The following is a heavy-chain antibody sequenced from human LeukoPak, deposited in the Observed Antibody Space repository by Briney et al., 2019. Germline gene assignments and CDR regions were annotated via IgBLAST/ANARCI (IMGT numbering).Heavy chain of an antibody. V-gene: IGHV3-7*01. J-gene: IGHJ5*02. Sequence: GGSLRLSCAASGFTFSTSWMSWVRQAPGKGLEWVANIDQDGSEKFFVDSVKGRFTISRDNAKNSLYLQMNSLRAEDTAVYYCVRKMYYYDSSDLGWFDPWGQGTPVTVSS. CDR3: VRKMYYYDSSDLGWFDP. CDR2: IDQDGSEK. D-gene: IGHD3-22*01. CDR1: GFTFSTSW.